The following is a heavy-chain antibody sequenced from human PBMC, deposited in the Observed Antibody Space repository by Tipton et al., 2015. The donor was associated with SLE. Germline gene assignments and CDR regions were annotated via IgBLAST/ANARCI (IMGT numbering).Heavy chain of an antibody. V-gene: IGHV4-38-2*01. CDR2: IFHRGTT. Sequence: TLSLTCAVSGYPITSGYYWGWTRQPPGKGLEWIGNIFHRGTTYYNPSLKSRVTISVDTSKNQFSLNLRSVTAADTAVYYCARKRGDRVGLDYWGQGTLVTVSS. CDR1: GYPITSGYY. J-gene: IGHJ4*02. D-gene: IGHD3-10*01. CDR3: ARKRGDRVGLDY.